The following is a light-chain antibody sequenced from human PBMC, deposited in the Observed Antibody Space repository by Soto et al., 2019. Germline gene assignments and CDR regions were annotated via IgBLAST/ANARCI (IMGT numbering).Light chain of an antibody. CDR1: QTVSSY. CDR2: GVS. Sequence: IVLTQSPATLSLSPGERATLSCRARQTVSSYLSWYQHRPGQAPRLLIYGVSNRPTGIPARFSGSGSGTDFTLTISSLEPEDSAVYYCQQRYNWLTFGGGTKVEIK. CDR3: QQRYNWLT. J-gene: IGKJ4*01. V-gene: IGKV3-11*01.